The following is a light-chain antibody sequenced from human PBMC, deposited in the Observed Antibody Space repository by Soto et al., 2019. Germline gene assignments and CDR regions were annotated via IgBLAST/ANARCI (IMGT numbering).Light chain of an antibody. CDR1: QRVSNN. CDR2: GAA. Sequence: EIVMTQSPATLSVSPGERATLSCRASQRVSNNYLSWCQWKPAQAPSRLINGAASKTTSIPDNFIGSGSWTEFTLTIISRQAEDFAVDYCRQYNNWPRTFGQGTKVDIK. CDR3: RQYNNWPRT. J-gene: IGKJ1*01. V-gene: IGKV3D-15*01.